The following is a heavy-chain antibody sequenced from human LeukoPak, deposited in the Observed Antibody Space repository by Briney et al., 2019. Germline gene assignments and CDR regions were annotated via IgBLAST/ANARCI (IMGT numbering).Heavy chain of an antibody. Sequence: GESLRLSCAASGFTFSSHWMSWVRQAPGKGLEWVADIKPDGSDQYYVDSVKGRFSISRDNAKNSLYLQMNSLRAEDTAVYYCARNLGWFTFDYWGQGTLVTVSS. CDR1: GFTFSSHW. CDR3: ARNLGWFTFDY. V-gene: IGHV3-7*04. J-gene: IGHJ4*02. D-gene: IGHD3-3*01. CDR2: IKPDGSDQ.